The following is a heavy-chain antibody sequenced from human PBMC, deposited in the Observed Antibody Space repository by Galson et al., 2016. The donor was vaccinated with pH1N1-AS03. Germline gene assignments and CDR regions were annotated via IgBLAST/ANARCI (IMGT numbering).Heavy chain of an antibody. Sequence: SETLSLTCTVSGDSVSSRFYYWDWIRQSPGKGLEWIGSIYHSENTYYNPSLKSRVTISLDESKNQFSLRPTSVTAADTAVYYWAREATGSGQYAEFDYYSGMDVWGQGTTVTVAS. CDR3: AREATGSGQYAEFDYYSGMDV. CDR1: GDSVSSRFYY. J-gene: IGHJ6*02. CDR2: IYHSENT. V-gene: IGHV4-39*07. D-gene: IGHD6-19*01.